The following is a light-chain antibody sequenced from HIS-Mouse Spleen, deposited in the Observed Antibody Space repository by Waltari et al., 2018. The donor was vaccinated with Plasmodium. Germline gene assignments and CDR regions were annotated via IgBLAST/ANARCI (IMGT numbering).Light chain of an antibody. CDR3: QAWDSSTEVV. CDR1: KLGDKY. J-gene: IGLJ2*01. CDR2: QDS. V-gene: IGLV3-1*01. Sequence: SYELTQPPSVSVSPGQTASITCSGDKLGDKYACWYQQKPGQSPVLVIYQDSKRPSGIPEGFAGSNSGNTATLTISGTQAMDEADYYCQAWDSSTEVVFGGGTKLTVL.